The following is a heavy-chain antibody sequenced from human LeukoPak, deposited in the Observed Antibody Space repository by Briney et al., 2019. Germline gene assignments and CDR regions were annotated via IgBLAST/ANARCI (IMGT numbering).Heavy chain of an antibody. V-gene: IGHV1-18*01. D-gene: IGHD3-9*01. CDR3: ARGIGDILTGYRY. CDR2: ISAYNGNT. Sequence: ASVKVSCKASGYTFTIYGISWVRQAPGQGLERRVWISAYNGNTNYAQKLQGRVTMTSDTSTSTAYMELRSLRSDDTAVYYCARGIGDILTGYRYWGQGTLVTVSS. CDR1: GYTFTIYG. J-gene: IGHJ4*02.